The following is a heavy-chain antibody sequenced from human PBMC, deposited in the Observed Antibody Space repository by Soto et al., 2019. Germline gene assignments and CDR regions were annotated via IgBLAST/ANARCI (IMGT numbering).Heavy chain of an antibody. D-gene: IGHD5-12*01. CDR1: GYIFSTYD. Sequence: QVQLVQSGAEVKKPRASVKVSFKASGYIFSTYDVHWVRKAPGQRIEWMGWINGGHGNTKYSQKFQGRVTITRDTFASTAYMELSSLRSEDTAVYFCARGGYDYFMVVDYWGQGTLVTVSS. V-gene: IGHV1-3*01. CDR2: INGGHGNT. CDR3: ARGGYDYFMVVDY. J-gene: IGHJ4*02.